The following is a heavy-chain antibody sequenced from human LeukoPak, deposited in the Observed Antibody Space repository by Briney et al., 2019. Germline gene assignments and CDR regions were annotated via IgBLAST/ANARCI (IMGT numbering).Heavy chain of an antibody. V-gene: IGHV1-18*01. CDR1: GYTFTSYG. J-gene: IGHJ6*02. Sequence: GASVKVSCKASGYTFTSYGISWVRQAPGQGLEWMGWISAYNGNTNYAQKPQGRVTMTTDTSTSTAYMELRSLRSDDTAVYYCARAGYYGSGRPYYYYGMDVWGQGTTVTVSS. CDR3: ARAGYYGSGRPYYYYGMDV. D-gene: IGHD3-10*01. CDR2: ISAYNGNT.